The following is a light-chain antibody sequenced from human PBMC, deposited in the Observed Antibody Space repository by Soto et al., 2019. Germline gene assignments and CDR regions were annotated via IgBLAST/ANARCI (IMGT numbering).Light chain of an antibody. V-gene: IGKV3-11*01. CDR1: QSVSSY. CDR2: DAS. Sequence: EIVLTQSPATLSLSPGERATLSCRASQSVSSYLAWYQQKPGQAPRRLIYDASNSATGIPARFSGSGSGTDYTHTSRSIEPEDFAVYYCQQRSNWPPMYTFGQGTKLEI. J-gene: IGKJ2*01. CDR3: QQRSNWPPMYT.